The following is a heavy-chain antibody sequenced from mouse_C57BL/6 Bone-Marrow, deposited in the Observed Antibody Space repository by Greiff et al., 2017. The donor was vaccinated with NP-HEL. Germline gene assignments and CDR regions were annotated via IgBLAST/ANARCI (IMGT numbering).Heavy chain of an antibody. CDR2: IYPGSGST. Sequence: QVHVKQSGAELVKPGASVKMSCKASGYTFTSYWITWVKQRPGQGLEWIGDIYPGSGSTNYNEKFKSKATLTVDTSSSTAYMQLSSLTSEDSAVYYCARGRGYSNYDYWGQGTTLTVSS. V-gene: IGHV1-55*01. D-gene: IGHD2-5*01. CDR1: GYTFTSYW. CDR3: ARGRGYSNYDY. J-gene: IGHJ2*01.